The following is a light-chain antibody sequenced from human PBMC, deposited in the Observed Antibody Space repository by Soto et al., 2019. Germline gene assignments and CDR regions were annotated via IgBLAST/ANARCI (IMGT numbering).Light chain of an antibody. CDR3: SSYTSVTTYV. CDR2: DVS. CDR1: SSDVGAYNY. V-gene: IGLV2-14*01. J-gene: IGLJ1*01. Sequence: QSVLTQPASVSGSPGQSITISCTGTSSDVGAYNYDSWYQQYPGEAPKVIIYDVSHRPAGVSNRFSGSKSGNTASLTISGLQTQDDADYYCSSYTSVTTYVFGTGTIVTVL.